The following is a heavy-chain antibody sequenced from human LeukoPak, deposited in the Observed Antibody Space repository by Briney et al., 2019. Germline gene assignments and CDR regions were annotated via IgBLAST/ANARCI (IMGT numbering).Heavy chain of an antibody. CDR1: GFTFSSYG. V-gene: IGHV3-30*02. Sequence: GGSLRLSCAASGFTFSSYGMHWVRQAPGKGLEWVAVIWYDGSNKYYADSVKGRFTISRDNSKNTLYLQMNSLRAEDTAVYYCAKSLHTASSWYSDDAFDIWGQGTMVTVSS. J-gene: IGHJ3*02. D-gene: IGHD6-13*01. CDR3: AKSLHTASSWYSDDAFDI. CDR2: IWYDGSNK.